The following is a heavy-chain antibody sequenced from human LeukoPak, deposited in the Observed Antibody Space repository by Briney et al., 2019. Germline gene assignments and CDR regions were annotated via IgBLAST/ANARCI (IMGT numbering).Heavy chain of an antibody. J-gene: IGHJ4*02. CDR3: ASPPYDILTGYSQYYFDY. CDR2: ISGSGGST. D-gene: IGHD3-9*01. Sequence: PGGSLRLSCAASRFTFSNYAMSWVRQAPGKGLEWVSTISGSGGSTYYADSVKGRFTISRDNAKNSLYLQMNSLRAEDTAVYYCASPPYDILTGYSQYYFDYWGQGTLVTVSS. CDR1: RFTFSNYA. V-gene: IGHV3-23*01.